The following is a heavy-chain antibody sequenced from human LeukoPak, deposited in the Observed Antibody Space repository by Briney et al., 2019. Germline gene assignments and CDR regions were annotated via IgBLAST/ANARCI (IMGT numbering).Heavy chain of an antibody. CDR2: ISGSGGST. CDR1: GFTFSSYA. CDR3: AKDHWIFGVVLSPTFDY. V-gene: IGHV3-23*01. J-gene: IGHJ4*02. Sequence: PGGSLRLSCAASGFTFSSYAMSWVRQAPGKGLEWVSAISGSGGSTYYADSVKGRFTIPRDNSKNTLYLQMNSLRAEDTAVYYCAKDHWIFGVVLSPTFDYWGQGTLVTVSS. D-gene: IGHD3-3*01.